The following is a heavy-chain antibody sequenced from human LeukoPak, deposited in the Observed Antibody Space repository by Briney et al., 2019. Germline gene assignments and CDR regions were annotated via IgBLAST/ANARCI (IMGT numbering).Heavy chain of an antibody. CDR1: GGSISGSSYY. CDR2: IYYSGST. CDR3: ARARPDCGGDCYSGFDY. J-gene: IGHJ4*02. V-gene: IGHV4-39*01. Sequence: PSETLSLTCTVSGGSISGSSYYWGWIRQPPGKGLEWIGSIYYSGSTYYNPSLKSRVTISVDTSKNQFSLKLSSVTAADTAVYYCARARPDCGGDCYSGFDYWGQGTLVTVSS. D-gene: IGHD2-21*02.